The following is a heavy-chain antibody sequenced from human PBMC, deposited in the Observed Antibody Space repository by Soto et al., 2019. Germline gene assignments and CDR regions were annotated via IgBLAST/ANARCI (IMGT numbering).Heavy chain of an antibody. Sequence: QVQLVQSGAEVKKPGASVKVSCKASGYTFTSYGISWVRQAPGQGLEWMRWISAYNGNTNYAQKLQGRVTMTTDTSTSTADMELRSLRSDDTAVYYCAREWEPEGYYYYGMDVWGQGTTVTVSS. V-gene: IGHV1-18*01. CDR1: GYTFTSYG. J-gene: IGHJ6*02. CDR3: AREWEPEGYYYYGMDV. CDR2: ISAYNGNT. D-gene: IGHD1-26*01.